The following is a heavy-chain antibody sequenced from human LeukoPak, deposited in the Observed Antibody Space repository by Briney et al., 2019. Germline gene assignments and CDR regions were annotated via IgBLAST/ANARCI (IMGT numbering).Heavy chain of an antibody. CDR3: ARASTAAAGIDD. CDR1: GYTFTGYY. Sequence: ASLKVSCEASGYTFTGYYMHWVRQAPGQGLEWMGWINPNSGGTNYAQTFKGRVTMTRDTSISTAYMELSRLRADDTAVYYCARASTAAAGIDDWGQGTLVTVSS. V-gene: IGHV1-2*02. CDR2: INPNSGGT. J-gene: IGHJ4*02. D-gene: IGHD6-13*01.